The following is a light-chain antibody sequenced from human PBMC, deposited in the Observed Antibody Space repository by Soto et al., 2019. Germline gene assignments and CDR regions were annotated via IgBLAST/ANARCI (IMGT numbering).Light chain of an antibody. CDR1: XXIASS. CDR3: QQYNDWPMYT. V-gene: IGKV3D-15*01. CDR2: GAS. J-gene: IGKJ2*01. Sequence: QSPAILSVSPGERATLSXXXXXXIASSLAWYQQQPGQPPRFLIYGASTRASGVPDRFSGSGSGTDFTLTISNLQPEDFAVYYCQQYNDWPMYTFGQGTKLEIK.